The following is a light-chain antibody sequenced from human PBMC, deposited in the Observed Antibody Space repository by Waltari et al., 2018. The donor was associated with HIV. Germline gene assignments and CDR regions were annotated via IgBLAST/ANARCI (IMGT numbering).Light chain of an antibody. CDR3: QQTYSTPPYT. V-gene: IGKV1-39*01. Sequence: DIQMTQSPSALSASVGDRVTITCRSSQNIANYVNWYRQKVGEAPKPLVFAATTLQSGVPSRFSASGSGTEFTLTIASLEPEDFAMYFCQQTYSTPPYTFGQG. J-gene: IGKJ2*01. CDR2: AAT. CDR1: QNIANY.